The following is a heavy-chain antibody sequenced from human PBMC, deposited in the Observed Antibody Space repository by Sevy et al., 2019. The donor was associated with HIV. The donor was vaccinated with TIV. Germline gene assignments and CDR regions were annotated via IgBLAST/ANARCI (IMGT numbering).Heavy chain of an antibody. CDR2: IGGSGRYT. D-gene: IGHD2-15*01. CDR1: GFTFSTYA. V-gene: IGHV3-23*01. J-gene: IGHJ6*01. Sequence: GGSLRLSCAPSGFTFSTYAMNWVRQAPGKGLEWVSSIGGSGRYTYYADSVEGRFTISRDNSKNMLYLQTNSLRVADTAVYYCAKGYCSGGTCPRDYYSYGMDIWGQGTTVTVSS. CDR3: AKGYCSGGTCPRDYYSYGMDI.